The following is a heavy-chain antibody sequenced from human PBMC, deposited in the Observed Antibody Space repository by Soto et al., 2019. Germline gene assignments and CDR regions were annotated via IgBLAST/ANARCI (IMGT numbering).Heavy chain of an antibody. Sequence: GGSLRLSCSASGFTFSSYSMNWVRQTPGKGLEWVSYISSGSSTKYYADSVRGRFTISRDNAKNSLYLQMNSLRDEDTAVYYCARRGIAVAGLDYWGQGTMVTVSS. J-gene: IGHJ4*02. V-gene: IGHV3-48*02. D-gene: IGHD6-19*01. CDR3: ARRGIAVAGLDY. CDR1: GFTFSSYS. CDR2: ISSGSSTK.